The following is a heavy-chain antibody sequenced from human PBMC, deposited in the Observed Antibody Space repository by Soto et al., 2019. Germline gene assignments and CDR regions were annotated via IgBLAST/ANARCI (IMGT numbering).Heavy chain of an antibody. CDR2: ISYDGSNK. Sequence: PGGSLRLSCAASGFTFSSYGMHWVRQAPGKGLEWVAVISYDGSNKYYADSVKGRFTISRDNSKNTLYLQMNSLRAEDTAVYYCAKDKVVRGVRGIPVDYWGQGTLVTVSS. J-gene: IGHJ4*02. D-gene: IGHD3-10*01. CDR3: AKDKVVRGVRGIPVDY. CDR1: GFTFSSYG. V-gene: IGHV3-30*18.